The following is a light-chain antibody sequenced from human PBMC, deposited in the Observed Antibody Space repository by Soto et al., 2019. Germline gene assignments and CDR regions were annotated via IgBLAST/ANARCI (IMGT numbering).Light chain of an antibody. J-gene: IGKJ1*01. V-gene: IGKV1-17*01. CDR1: QGIRID. CDR2: DAS. Sequence: DIQMTQSPSSLSASVGDRVTITCRASQGIRIDLGWYQQKPGKAPKRLIYDASNLQSGVPSRFSGSGSGTEFTLTISSLQPEDFETYYCLQHYSYPWTFGQGTKVDIK. CDR3: LQHYSYPWT.